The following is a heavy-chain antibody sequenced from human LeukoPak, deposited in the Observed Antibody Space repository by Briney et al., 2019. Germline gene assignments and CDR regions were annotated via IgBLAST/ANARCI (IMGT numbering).Heavy chain of an antibody. J-gene: IGHJ5*02. CDR3: ARESSSSNWFDP. CDR1: GGTFSSYA. D-gene: IGHD6-13*01. V-gene: IGHV1-69*13. Sequence: GASVNVSFKASGGTFSSYAISWVRQAPGQGLEWMGGIIPIFGTANYAQKFQGRVTITADESTSTAYMELSSLRSEDTAVYYCARESSSSNWFDPWGQGTLVTVSS. CDR2: IIPIFGTA.